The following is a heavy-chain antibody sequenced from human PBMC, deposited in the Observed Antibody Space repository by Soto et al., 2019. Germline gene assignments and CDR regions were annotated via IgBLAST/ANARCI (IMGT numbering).Heavy chain of an antibody. Sequence: ASVKVSCKASGYTFTGYYMHWVRQAPGQGLEWMGWINPNSGGTNYAQKFQGWVTMTRDTSISTAYMELSRLRSDDTAVYYCARGSMTGYQNDGRAEFDYWGQGTLATVSS. D-gene: IGHD3-9*01. CDR1: GYTFTGYY. CDR3: ARGSMTGYQNDGRAEFDY. CDR2: INPNSGGT. V-gene: IGHV1-2*04. J-gene: IGHJ4*02.